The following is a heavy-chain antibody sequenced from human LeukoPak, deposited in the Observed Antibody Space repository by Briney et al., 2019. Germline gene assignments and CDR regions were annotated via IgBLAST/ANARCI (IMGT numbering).Heavy chain of an antibody. CDR1: GFTFSSYG. CDR2: TWDDGSNK. CDR3: AKEEAASGIRWFDP. J-gene: IGHJ5*02. D-gene: IGHD6-13*01. Sequence: GGSLRLSCAASGFTFSSYGMHWVRQAPGKGLEWVAITWDDGSNKYYADSVKGRFTTSRDNSKNTLFLQMNSLRAEDTAVYYCAKEEAASGIRWFDPWGQGALVTVSS. V-gene: IGHV3-33*06.